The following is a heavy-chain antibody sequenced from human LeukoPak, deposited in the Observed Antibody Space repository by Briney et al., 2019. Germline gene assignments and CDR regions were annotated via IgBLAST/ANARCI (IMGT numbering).Heavy chain of an antibody. CDR2: INPSGGST. CDR1: GYTFTSYY. D-gene: IGHD3-22*01. Sequence: ASVKVSCKASGYTFTSYYMHWVRQAPGQGLEWMGIINPSGGSTSYAQKFQGRVTMTRDTSTSTVYMELSSLRSEDTAVYYCARGDQRDSSGYYYGFDYWGQGTLVTVSS. J-gene: IGHJ4*02. CDR3: ARGDQRDSSGYYYGFDY. V-gene: IGHV1-46*01.